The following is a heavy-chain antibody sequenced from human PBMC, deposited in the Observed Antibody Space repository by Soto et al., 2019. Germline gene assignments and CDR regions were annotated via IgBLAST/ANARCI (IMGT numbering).Heavy chain of an antibody. J-gene: IGHJ6*02. D-gene: IGHD3-9*01. Sequence: SETLSLTCSVSGGSVSSYYWSWIRQPPGKGLEWIGYIHINGRTNHNPSLKSRVTLSVDTSKNQFSLKLSSMTAADTAVYYCARVDILTVYGCMDVWGQGTTVTVSS. CDR3: ARVDILTVYGCMDV. CDR1: GGSVSSYY. CDR2: IHINGRT. V-gene: IGHV4-4*08.